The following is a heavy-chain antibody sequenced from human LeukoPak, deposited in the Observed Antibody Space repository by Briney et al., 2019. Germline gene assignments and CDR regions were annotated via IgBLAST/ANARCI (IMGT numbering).Heavy chain of an antibody. CDR2: ISSSGSTI. J-gene: IGHJ4*02. CDR1: GFTFSSYE. D-gene: IGHD1-26*01. CDR3: ALGIVGATEDY. V-gene: IGHV3-48*03. Sequence: GGSLRLSCAASGFTFSSYEMNWVRQAPGKGLEWVSYISSSGSTIYYADSVKGRFTISRDNAKNSLYLQMNSLRAEDTAVYYCALGIVGATEDYWGQGTLVTVSS.